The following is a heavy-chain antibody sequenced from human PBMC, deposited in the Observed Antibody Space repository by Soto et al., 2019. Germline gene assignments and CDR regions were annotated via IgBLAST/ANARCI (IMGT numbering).Heavy chain of an antibody. V-gene: IGHV3-74*01. Sequence: EVQLVESGGGLVQPGGSLRLSCAASGFTFSNYWMHWVRQAPGKGLVWISRINSDVSDKRFAYAVKGRFTISRDNAKNTVYLQMNSLRAEDTAVYYCARDKSGPADNWGQGTLVTVSS. J-gene: IGHJ4*02. CDR3: ARDKSGPADN. D-gene: IGHD5-12*01. CDR1: GFTFSNYW. CDR2: INSDVSDK.